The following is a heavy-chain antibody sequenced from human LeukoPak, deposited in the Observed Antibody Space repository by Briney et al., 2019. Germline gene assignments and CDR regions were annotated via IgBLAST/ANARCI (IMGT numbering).Heavy chain of an antibody. D-gene: IGHD4-17*01. V-gene: IGHV4-39*01. J-gene: IGHJ4*02. CDR3: ARLTVTTAFDY. CDR1: GGSLSSSSYY. CDR2: IYYSGST. Sequence: SETLSLTCTVSGGSLSSSSYYWGWIRQPPGKGLEWIGSIYYSGSTYYNPSLKSRVTISVDTSKNQFSLKLSSVTAADTAVYYCARLTVTTAFDYWGQGTLVTVSS.